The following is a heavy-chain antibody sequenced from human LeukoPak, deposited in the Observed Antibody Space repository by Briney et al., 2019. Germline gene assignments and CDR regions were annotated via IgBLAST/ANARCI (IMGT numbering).Heavy chain of an antibody. CDR1: GFTFGDYA. V-gene: IGHV3-49*04. J-gene: IGHJ5*02. Sequence: SLRLSCAASGFTFGDYAMSWVRQAPGKVLEWVGFIRSKAYGGTTEYAASVKGRFTISRDDSKSIAYLQMNSLKTEDTAVYYCTRDMRRITMVRGVIAIWFDPWGQGTLVTVTS. CDR2: IRSKAYGGTT. D-gene: IGHD3-10*01. CDR3: TRDMRRITMVRGVIAIWFDP.